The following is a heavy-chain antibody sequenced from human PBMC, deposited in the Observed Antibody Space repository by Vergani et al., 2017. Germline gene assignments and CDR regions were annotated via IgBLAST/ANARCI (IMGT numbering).Heavy chain of an antibody. CDR3: ASGVGSSWYYGIDP. CDR1: GGTFSSYA. CDR2: IIPIFGTA. J-gene: IGHJ5*02. D-gene: IGHD6-13*01. V-gene: IGHV1-69*01. Sequence: QVQLVQSGAEVKKPGSSVKVSCKASGGTFSSYAISWVRQAPGQGLEWMGGIIPIFGTANYAQKFQGRVTITADESPSTAYMELSSRRSEDTAVYYCASGVGSSWYYGIDPWGQGTLVTVSS.